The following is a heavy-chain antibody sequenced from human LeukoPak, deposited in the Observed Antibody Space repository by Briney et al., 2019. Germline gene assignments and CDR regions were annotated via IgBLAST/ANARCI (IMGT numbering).Heavy chain of an antibody. CDR1: GFTFSSYA. J-gene: IGHJ4*02. D-gene: IGHD3-3*01. V-gene: IGHV3-23*01. Sequence: GGSLRLSCAASGFTFSSYAMSWVRQAPGKGLEWVSAISGSGGSTYYADSVKGRFTISRDNPKNTLYLQMNSLRAEDTAVYYCAKDRITIFGVVIIAPDFDYWGQGTLVTVSS. CDR3: AKDRITIFGVVIIAPDFDY. CDR2: ISGSGGST.